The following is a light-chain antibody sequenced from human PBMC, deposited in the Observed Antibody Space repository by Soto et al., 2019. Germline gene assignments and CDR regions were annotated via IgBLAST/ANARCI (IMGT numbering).Light chain of an antibody. J-gene: IGKJ1*01. Sequence: EIVMTQSPATLSVSPGERATLSCRASQSINSDLAWYHQKPGQVPRLLIYGASTRANGIAARFSGSGSGTEFTLTISSLQSEDFAVYYCHQYHNWPQTCGQGTKVEI. CDR1: QSINSD. V-gene: IGKV3-15*01. CDR2: GAS. CDR3: HQYHNWPQT.